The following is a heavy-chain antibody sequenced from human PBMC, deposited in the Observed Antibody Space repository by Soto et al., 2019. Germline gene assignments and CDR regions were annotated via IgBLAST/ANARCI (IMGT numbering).Heavy chain of an antibody. Sequence: EVQLVESGGGLVQPGGSLRLSCAASGFTFSNYWIHRVRQAPGKGLVWVSRINSDGTTTNYADSVKGRFTISRDNARNNVFLQMNSLRAEDTAIYYCAKSARGIYGDYDWGQGTLVTVSS. V-gene: IGHV3-74*02. D-gene: IGHD4-17*01. CDR1: GFTFSNYW. CDR2: INSDGTTT. CDR3: AKSARGIYGDYD. J-gene: IGHJ4*02.